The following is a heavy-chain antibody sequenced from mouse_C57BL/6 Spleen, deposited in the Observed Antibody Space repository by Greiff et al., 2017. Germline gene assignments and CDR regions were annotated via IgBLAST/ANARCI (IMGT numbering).Heavy chain of an antibody. J-gene: IGHJ2*01. Sequence: EVKLMESGGGLVKPGGSLKLSCAASGFTFSSYAMSWVRQTPEKRLEWVATISDGGSYTYYPDNVKGRFTISRDNAKNNLYLQMSHLKSEEPAMYYCARDRGYQIFFFDYWGQGTTLTVSS. CDR1: GFTFSSYA. V-gene: IGHV5-4*01. CDR2: ISDGGSYT. CDR3: ARDRGYQIFFFDY. D-gene: IGHD2-2*01.